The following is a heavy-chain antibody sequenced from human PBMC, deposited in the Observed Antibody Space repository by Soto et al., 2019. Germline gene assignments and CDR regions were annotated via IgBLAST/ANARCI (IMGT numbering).Heavy chain of an antibody. CDR2: IYHSGST. V-gene: IGHV4-4*02. CDR1: GGSISSSNW. Sequence: SETLSLTCAVSGGSISSSNWWSWVRQPPGKGLEWIGEIYHSGSTNYNPSLKSRVTISVDKSKNQFSLKLSSVTAADTAVYYCAREGIAVAGTVDYWGQGTLVTVSS. D-gene: IGHD6-19*01. J-gene: IGHJ4*02. CDR3: AREGIAVAGTVDY.